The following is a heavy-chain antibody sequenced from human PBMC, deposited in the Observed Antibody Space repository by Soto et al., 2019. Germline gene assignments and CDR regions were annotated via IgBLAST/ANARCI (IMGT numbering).Heavy chain of an antibody. J-gene: IGHJ6*02. V-gene: IGHV1-58*01. D-gene: IGHD3-22*01. CDR2: IVVGSGNT. Sequence: SVKVSCKASGYTFTSSAVQWVRQARGQRLEWIGWIVVGSGNTNYAQKFQERVTITRDMSTSTAYMELSSLRSEDTAVYYCAAGEDSSGYYVSGMDVWGQGTTVTVSS. CDR3: AAGEDSSGYYVSGMDV. CDR1: GYTFTSSA.